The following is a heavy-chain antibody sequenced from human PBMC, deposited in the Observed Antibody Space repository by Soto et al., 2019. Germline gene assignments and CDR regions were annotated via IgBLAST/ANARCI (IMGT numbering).Heavy chain of an antibody. CDR1: GFTFSSYW. Sequence: GGSLRLSCAASGFTFSSYWMHWVRQAPGKGLVWVSRINSDGSSTSYADSVKGRFTISRDNAKNTLYLKMNSLRAEDTVVFYCARDLRITFGGVISWGQGTLVTVSS. CDR3: ARDLRITFGGVIS. J-gene: IGHJ5*02. D-gene: IGHD3-16*02. V-gene: IGHV3-74*01. CDR2: INSDGSST.